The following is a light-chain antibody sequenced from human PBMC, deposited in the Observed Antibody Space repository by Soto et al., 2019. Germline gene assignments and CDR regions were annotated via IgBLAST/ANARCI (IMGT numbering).Light chain of an antibody. CDR2: EGS. CDR1: SSDVGSYNL. V-gene: IGLV2-23*01. CDR3: CSYAGSSTHV. Sequence: VLTQPASVSGSPGQSITISCTGTSSDVGSYNLVSWYQQHPGKAPKLMIYEGSKRPSGVSNRFSGSKSGNTASLTISGPQAEDEADYYCCSYAGSSTHVFGTGTKVTVL. J-gene: IGLJ1*01.